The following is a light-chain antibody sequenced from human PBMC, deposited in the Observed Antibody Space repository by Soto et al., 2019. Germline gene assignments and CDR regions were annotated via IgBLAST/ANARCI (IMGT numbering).Light chain of an antibody. J-gene: IGLJ2*01. V-gene: IGLV2-14*03. CDR3: SSYTSSAPGVL. CDR1: SSDVGGSDY. Sequence: QSVLTQPASVSGSPGQSITISCSGTSSDVGGSDYVSWYQQHPGEAPKLMIYDVSYRPSGISNRFSGSKSGNTASLTISGLQAEDEADYFCSSYTSSAPGVLFGGGTKLT. CDR2: DVS.